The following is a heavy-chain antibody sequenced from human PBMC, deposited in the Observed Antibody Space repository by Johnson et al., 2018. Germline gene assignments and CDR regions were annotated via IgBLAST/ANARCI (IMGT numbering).Heavy chain of an antibody. Sequence: QEGLRESGPGLVKPSEPLALTCTVSGGSISSYYWSWIRQPPGKGLEWIGYIYYSGSTNYNPSLKRRVTISVDTSKNPFSLKLSSVTAAEPAVYYCAGYCGGDCYDAFDIWGQGTMVTVSS. CDR2: IYYSGST. CDR1: GGSISSYY. CDR3: AGYCGGDCYDAFDI. D-gene: IGHD2-21*02. J-gene: IGHJ3*02. V-gene: IGHV4-59*01.